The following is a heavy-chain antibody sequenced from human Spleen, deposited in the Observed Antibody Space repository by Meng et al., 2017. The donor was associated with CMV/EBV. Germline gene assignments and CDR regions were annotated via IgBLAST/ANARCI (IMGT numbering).Heavy chain of an antibody. J-gene: IGHJ6*02. D-gene: IGHD6-13*01. CDR2: INHGGST. V-gene: IGHV4-34*01. CDR1: GGSFSGYY. CDR3: ARGPKYSSSWYEY. Sequence: SETLSLTCAVYGGSFSGYYWTWIRQPPGKGLEWIGEINHGGSTNHNPSLKSRVTMSLDTSKNQFSLKLSSVTAADTAVYYCARGPKYSSSWYEYWGQGTTVTVSS.